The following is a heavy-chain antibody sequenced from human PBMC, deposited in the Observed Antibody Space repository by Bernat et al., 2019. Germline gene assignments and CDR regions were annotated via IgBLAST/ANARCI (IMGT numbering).Heavy chain of an antibody. D-gene: IGHD5-12*01. CDR2: ISYDGSNK. CDR1: GFTFSSYA. CDR3: ASGGIVATIVLGFDY. V-gene: IGHV3-30*01. Sequence: QVQLVESGGGVVQPGRSLRLSCAASGFTFSSYAMHWVRQAPGKGLEWVAVISYDGSNKYYADSVKGRFTISRDNSKNTLYLQMNSLRAEDTAVYYCASGGIVATIVLGFDYWGQGALVTVSS. J-gene: IGHJ4*02.